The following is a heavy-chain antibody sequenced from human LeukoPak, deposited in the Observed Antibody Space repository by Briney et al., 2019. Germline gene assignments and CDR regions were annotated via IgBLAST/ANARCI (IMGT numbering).Heavy chain of an antibody. V-gene: IGHV1-18*01. Sequence: ASVKVSCKASGYTFSSYGVTWVRQAPGQGLEWMGWISAHTGHTSYAQKLQDRITMTTDTSTSTAYMELRSLRSGDTAAYFCARASGYSYGPRDYWGQGTLVTVSS. CDR2: ISAHTGHT. D-gene: IGHD5-18*01. CDR1: GYTFSSYG. CDR3: ARASGYSYGPRDY. J-gene: IGHJ4*02.